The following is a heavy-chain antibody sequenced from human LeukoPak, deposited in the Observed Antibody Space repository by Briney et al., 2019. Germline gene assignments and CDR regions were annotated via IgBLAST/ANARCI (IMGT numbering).Heavy chain of an antibody. CDR3: ARETDSSGWPIDY. D-gene: IGHD6-19*01. Sequence: EGSLRLSCAASGFTFSSYGMHWVRQAPGKGLEWVAVIWYDGSNKYYADSVKGRFTISRDNSKNTLYLQMNSLRAEDTAVYYCARETDSSGWPIDYWGQGTLVTVSS. CDR1: GFTFSSYG. CDR2: IWYDGSNK. J-gene: IGHJ4*02. V-gene: IGHV3-33*01.